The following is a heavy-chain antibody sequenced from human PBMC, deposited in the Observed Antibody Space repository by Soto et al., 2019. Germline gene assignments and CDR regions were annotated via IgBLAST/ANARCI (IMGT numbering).Heavy chain of an antibody. J-gene: IGHJ5*02. V-gene: IGHV3-30*03. CDR3: ARGIKGGLDP. Sequence: QVQLVESGGGVVQPGRSLRLSCAASGFTFSNYDMHWVRQAPGKGLEWVAVISYDGTNKYYVGSVKGRFTISRDDSKNTLYLQMNSLRGEDTAVYYCARGIKGGLDPWGQGTLVTVSS. CDR1: GFTFSNYD. CDR2: ISYDGTNK.